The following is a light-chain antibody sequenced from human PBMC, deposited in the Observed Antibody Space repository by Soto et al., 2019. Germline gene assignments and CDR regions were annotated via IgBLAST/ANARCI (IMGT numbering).Light chain of an antibody. J-gene: IGKJ1*01. CDR3: QQYNNWPGT. CDR1: QSISSY. CDR2: GAS. Sequence: EIVLTQSPVTLSLSPGERVTLSCRASQSISSYLVWYQQKPGQAPRLLIYGASTRATGIPARFSGSGPGTEFTLTISSLQSEDFAVYYCQQYNNWPGTFGQGTKVDIK. V-gene: IGKV3-15*01.